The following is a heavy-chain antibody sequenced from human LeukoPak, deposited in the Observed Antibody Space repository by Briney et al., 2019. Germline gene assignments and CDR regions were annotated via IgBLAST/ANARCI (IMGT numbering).Heavy chain of an antibody. J-gene: IGHJ5*02. Sequence: SETLSLTCAVYGGSFSGYYWSWIRQPPGKGLEWIGEINHSGSTNYNPSLKSRVTISVDMSKNQFSLKLTSVTAADTAVYYCARTLWFGEFNWFDPWGQGTLVTVSS. D-gene: IGHD3-10*01. CDR3: ARTLWFGEFNWFDP. V-gene: IGHV4-34*01. CDR2: INHSGST. CDR1: GGSFSGYY.